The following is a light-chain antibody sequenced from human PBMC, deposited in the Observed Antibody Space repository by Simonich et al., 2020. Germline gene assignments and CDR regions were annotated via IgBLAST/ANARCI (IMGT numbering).Light chain of an antibody. Sequence: EIVMTQSPATLSVSPGERATLSCRASQSVSSNLAWYQQKPGQAPRLLIYGASTRATCIPARFRGSGSGTEFTLTISSMQSEDFAVYYCQQYNNWPRTFGQGTKLEIK. J-gene: IGKJ2*02. CDR3: QQYNNWPRT. CDR2: GAS. CDR1: QSVSSN. V-gene: IGKV3-15*01.